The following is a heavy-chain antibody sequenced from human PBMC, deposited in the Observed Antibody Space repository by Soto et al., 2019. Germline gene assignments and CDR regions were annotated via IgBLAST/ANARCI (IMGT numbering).Heavy chain of an antibody. V-gene: IGHV3-21*01. CDR3: ARDRRDGYNFDY. D-gene: IGHD5-12*01. CDR1: GLTFSSSS. Sequence: PAESMKLSCAASGLTFSSSSMNGVRQAPGKGLEWVSSISSSTNYIYYADSVKGRFTISRDNAKNSLYLQMNSLRAEDTAVYYCARDRRDGYNFDYWGQGTLVTVSS. CDR2: ISSSTNYI. J-gene: IGHJ4*02.